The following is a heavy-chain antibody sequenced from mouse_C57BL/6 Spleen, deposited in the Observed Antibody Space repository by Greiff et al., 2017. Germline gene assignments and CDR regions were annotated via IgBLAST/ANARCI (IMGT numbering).Heavy chain of an antibody. D-gene: IGHD2-4*01. V-gene: IGHV3-1*01. CDR2: ISYSGST. Sequence: EVKLMESGPGMVKPSQSLSLTCTVTGYSITSGYDWHWIRHFPGNKLEWMGYISYSGSTNYNPSLKSRISITHDTSKNHFFLKLNSVTTEDTATYYCARAGDDYGFAYWGQGTLVTVSA. CDR1: GYSITSGYD. CDR3: ARAGDDYGFAY. J-gene: IGHJ3*01.